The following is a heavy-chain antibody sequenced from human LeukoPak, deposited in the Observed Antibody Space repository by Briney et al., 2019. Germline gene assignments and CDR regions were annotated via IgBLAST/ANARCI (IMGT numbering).Heavy chain of an antibody. CDR2: IFYSGRN. CDR1: GGSITSSSYY. CDR3: AKQQLVRCFDY. J-gene: IGHJ4*02. V-gene: IGHV4-39*01. Sequence: AETLSLTCTVSGGSITSSSYYWGWIRQPPGKGLEWIRSIFYSGRNYYNPSLKSRLTISVDTPKAQFSLKLSSVTAADTAVCYCAKQQLVRCFDYWGQGTLVTVSS. D-gene: IGHD6-13*01.